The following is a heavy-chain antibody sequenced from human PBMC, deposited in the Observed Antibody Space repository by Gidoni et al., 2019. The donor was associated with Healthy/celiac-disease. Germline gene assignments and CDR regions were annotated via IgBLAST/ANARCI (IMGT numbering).Heavy chain of an antibody. CDR1: GGTFSSYA. CDR3: ARAYYGSGSFDGAFDI. Sequence: QVQLVQSGAEVKKPGSSVKVSCKASGGTFSSYAISWVRPAPGQGLGWMGGIIPIFGTANCAKKVQGRVTIAADQSTSTAYMGLSSLRSEDTAGYFCARAYYGSGSFDGAFDIWGQGTMVTVSS. J-gene: IGHJ3*02. D-gene: IGHD3-10*01. CDR2: IIPIFGTA. V-gene: IGHV1-69*01.